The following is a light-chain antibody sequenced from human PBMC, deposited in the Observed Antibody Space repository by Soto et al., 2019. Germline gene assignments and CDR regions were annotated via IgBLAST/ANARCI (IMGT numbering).Light chain of an antibody. V-gene: IGKV3-15*01. CDR2: DAS. Sequence: EIVMTQSPATLSVSPGERATISCRASQSVSNNLAWYQQKPGQAPRLLIFDASTRATGIPARFSGSGSGTVFTLIISSLQSEDFAVYYCHQYNNWPLTFGGGTKVDIK. CDR1: QSVSNN. J-gene: IGKJ4*01. CDR3: HQYNNWPLT.